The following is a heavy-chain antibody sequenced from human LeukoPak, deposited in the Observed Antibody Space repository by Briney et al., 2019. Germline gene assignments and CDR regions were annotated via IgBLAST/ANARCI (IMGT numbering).Heavy chain of an antibody. CDR1: AFSFSAYA. CDR3: VKITSVTGGDC. J-gene: IGHJ4*02. V-gene: IGHV3-64D*09. D-gene: IGHD1-1*01. Sequence: GGSLRLSCAASAFSFSAYAMYWVRQAPGKGLEYVSGISSNGGSSFYADSVKGRFTISRDNSKNTLYLQMSSLRAEDTAVYYCVKITSVTGGDCWGQGTQLTVSS. CDR2: ISSNGGSS.